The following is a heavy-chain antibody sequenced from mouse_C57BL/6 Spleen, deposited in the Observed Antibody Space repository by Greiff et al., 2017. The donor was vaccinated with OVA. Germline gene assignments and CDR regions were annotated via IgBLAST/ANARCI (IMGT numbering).Heavy chain of an antibody. J-gene: IGHJ3*01. D-gene: IGHD2-4*01. CDR2: INPSSGYT. CDR1: GYTFTSYT. Sequence: QVQLQQSGAELARPGASVKLSCKASGYTFTSYTMHWVKQRTGQGLEWIGYINPSSGYTKYNQKFKDKATLTADKSSSTAYMQVSSLTSGDSAVYYGANSGDRDEYDYDVGFAYWGQGTLVTVSA. V-gene: IGHV1-4*01. CDR3: ANSGDRDEYDYDVGFAY.